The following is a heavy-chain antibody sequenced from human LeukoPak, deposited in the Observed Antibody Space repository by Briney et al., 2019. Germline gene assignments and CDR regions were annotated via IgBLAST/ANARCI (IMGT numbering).Heavy chain of an antibody. Sequence: GGSLRLSCAASGFTFINAWMAWVRQAPGKGLEWVGRIKAKAHGGTIEYAAPVKGRFTISRDESKNTLYLQMNSLKTGDTAVYYCTTDGVGVEGATYDNWGQGTLVSVSS. CDR2: IKAKAHGGTI. V-gene: IGHV3-15*01. CDR1: GFTFINAW. D-gene: IGHD1-26*01. CDR3: TTDGVGVEGATYDN. J-gene: IGHJ4*02.